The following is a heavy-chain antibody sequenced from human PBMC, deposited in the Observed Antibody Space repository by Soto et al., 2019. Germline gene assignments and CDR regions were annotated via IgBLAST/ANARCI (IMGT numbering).Heavy chain of an antibody. Sequence: PSQTLSLTCVISGDSVSSNSAAWNWIRQSPSRGLEWLGRTYYRSKWYNDYAVSVKSRITINPDTSKNQFSLQLNSVTPEDTAVYYCARDLYYYDSSGLLPSYGMDVWGQGTTVTVS. CDR1: GDSVSSNSAA. CDR2: TYYRSKWYN. J-gene: IGHJ6*02. V-gene: IGHV6-1*01. CDR3: ARDLYYYDSSGLLPSYGMDV. D-gene: IGHD3-22*01.